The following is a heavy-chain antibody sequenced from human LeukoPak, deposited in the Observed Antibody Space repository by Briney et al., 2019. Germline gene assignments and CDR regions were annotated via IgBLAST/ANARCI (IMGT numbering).Heavy chain of an antibody. Sequence: SETLSLTCTVSGGSISSYYRSWIRQPPGKGLEWIGYIYYSGSTNYNPSLKSRVTISVDTSKNQFSLKLSSVTAADTAVYYCARGEDILTGYSLDYWGQGTLVTVSS. CDR1: GGSISSYY. J-gene: IGHJ4*02. V-gene: IGHV4-59*01. CDR3: ARGEDILTGYSLDY. CDR2: IYYSGST. D-gene: IGHD3-9*01.